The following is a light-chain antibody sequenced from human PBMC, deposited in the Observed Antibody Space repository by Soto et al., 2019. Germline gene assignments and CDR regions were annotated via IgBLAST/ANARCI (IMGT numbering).Light chain of an antibody. V-gene: IGKV3D-15*01. CDR2: GAS. Sequence: EIVMTQSPATLSVSPGERATLSCRASQSVNNNLAWYQQKPGQAPRLLMYGASSRATGIPARFSGSGAGTELTLTISSLQSEDFAVYYCQQYYNWPPWTFGQGTKVEIK. CDR1: QSVNNN. J-gene: IGKJ1*01. CDR3: QQYYNWPPWT.